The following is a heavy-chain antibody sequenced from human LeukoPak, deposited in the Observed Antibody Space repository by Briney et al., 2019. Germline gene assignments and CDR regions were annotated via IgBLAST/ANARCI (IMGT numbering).Heavy chain of an antibody. CDR2: KQQDGSEK. CDR1: GFTFSNFW. Sequence: GGSLRLSCAASGFTFSNFWMTWVRQAPGKGLEWVANKQQDGSEKNYVDSVRGRFTISRDNAKNSLYLQMNSLRAEDTAVYYCARDPYCGGDCASRMDVWGQGTTVTVSS. D-gene: IGHD2-21*02. V-gene: IGHV3-7*01. CDR3: ARDPYCGGDCASRMDV. J-gene: IGHJ6*02.